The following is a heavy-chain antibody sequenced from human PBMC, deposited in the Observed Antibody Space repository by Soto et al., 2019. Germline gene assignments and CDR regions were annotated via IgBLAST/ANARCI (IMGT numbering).Heavy chain of an antibody. CDR1: GGTFSSYT. J-gene: IGHJ4*02. Sequence: VQLVQSGAEVKKPGSSVKVSCKASGGTFSSYTISWVRQAPGQGLEWMGRIIPILGIANYAQKFQGRVTITAGKSTSTAYMELSSLRSEATAVYYCARDHNIAADGTGYYWGQGTLGTVSS. V-gene: IGHV1-69*08. CDR2: IIPILGIA. D-gene: IGHD6-13*01. CDR3: ARDHNIAADGTGYY.